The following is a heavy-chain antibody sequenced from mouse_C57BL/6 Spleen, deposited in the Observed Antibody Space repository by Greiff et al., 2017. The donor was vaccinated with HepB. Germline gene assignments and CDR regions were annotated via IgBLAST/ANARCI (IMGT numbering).Heavy chain of an antibody. CDR1: GFSFNTYA. Sequence: GGGLVQPKGSLKLSRAASGFSFNTYAMNWVRQAPGKGLEWVARIRSKSNNYATYYADSVKDRFTISRDDSESMLYLQMNNLKTEDTAMYYCVRAYYSNFYYAMDYWGQGTSVTVSS. CDR3: VRAYYSNFYYAMDY. J-gene: IGHJ4*01. D-gene: IGHD2-5*01. CDR2: IRSKSNNYAT. V-gene: IGHV10-1*01.